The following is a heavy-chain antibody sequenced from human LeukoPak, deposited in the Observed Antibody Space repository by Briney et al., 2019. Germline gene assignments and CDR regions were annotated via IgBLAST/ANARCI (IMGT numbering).Heavy chain of an antibody. CDR3: ARQIQLWGSFDY. CDR1: GGSISSYY. Sequence: SETLSLTCTVSGGSISSYYWSWIRQPPGKGLEWIGYIHYSGSTNYNPSLKSGVTISVDTSKNQFSLKLSSVTAADTAVYYCARQIQLWGSFDYWGQGTLVTVSS. J-gene: IGHJ4*02. V-gene: IGHV4-59*01. D-gene: IGHD5-18*01. CDR2: IHYSGST.